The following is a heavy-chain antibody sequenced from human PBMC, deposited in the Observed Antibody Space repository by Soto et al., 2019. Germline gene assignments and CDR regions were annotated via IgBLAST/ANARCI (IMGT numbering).Heavy chain of an antibody. V-gene: IGHV3-23*01. J-gene: IGHJ4*02. CDR2: MSGTGVST. CDR1: GFTFSGYA. CDR3: AKDASGSC. D-gene: IGHD1-26*01. Sequence: EVQLLESGGGLAQPGGSLRLSCAASGFTFSGYAMTWVRQAPGKGLEWVSTMSGTGVSTYYADSVKGRFTISRDNSKNMVYLQMNSLRVEDTAVYYCAKDASGSCWGQGTLVTVSS.